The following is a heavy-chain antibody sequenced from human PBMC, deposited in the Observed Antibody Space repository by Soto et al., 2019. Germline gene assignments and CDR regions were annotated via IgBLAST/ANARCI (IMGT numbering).Heavy chain of an antibody. D-gene: IGHD3-10*01. CDR1: GFTFSSYG. CDR2: ISYDGSNK. V-gene: IGHV3-30*18. Sequence: PGGSLRLSCAASGFTFSSYGMHWVRQAPGKGLEWVAVISYDGSNKYYADSVKGRFTISRDNSKNTLYLQRTSLRAEGTAVYYCAKLSAPKWFGELNGMDVWGQGTTVTVSS. J-gene: IGHJ6*02. CDR3: AKLSAPKWFGELNGMDV.